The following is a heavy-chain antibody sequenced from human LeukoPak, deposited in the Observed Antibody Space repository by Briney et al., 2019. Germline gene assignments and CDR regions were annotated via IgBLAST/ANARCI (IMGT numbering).Heavy chain of an antibody. Sequence: GGSLRLSCAASGFMFSNSAMSWVRQAPGKGLEWVSGISGSGGSTYYADSVKGRFTISRDNSKNTLYLQMNSLRAEDTALYYCAKGNGINHYHWFDPWGQGTLVTVSS. V-gene: IGHV3-23*01. CDR2: ISGSGGST. CDR1: GFMFSNSA. D-gene: IGHD2-8*01. J-gene: IGHJ5*02. CDR3: AKGNGINHYHWFDP.